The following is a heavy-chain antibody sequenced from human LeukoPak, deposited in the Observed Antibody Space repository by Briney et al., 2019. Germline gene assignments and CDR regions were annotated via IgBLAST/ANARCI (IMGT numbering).Heavy chain of an antibody. CDR3: ARGVDIAGGYFDY. J-gene: IGHJ4*02. CDR1: GGSISSSDYY. D-gene: IGHD1-26*01. V-gene: IGHV4-30-4*08. CDR2: IYYSGST. Sequence: SETLSLTCTVSGGSISSSDYYWSWIRQSPGKGLEWIGYIYYSGSTYYNPSLKSRVTISVDTSKNQFSLKLSSVTAADTAVYYCARGVDIAGGYFDYWGQGTLVTVSS.